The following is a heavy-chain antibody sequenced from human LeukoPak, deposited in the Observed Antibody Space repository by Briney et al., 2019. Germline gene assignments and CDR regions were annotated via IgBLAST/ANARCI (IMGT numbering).Heavy chain of an antibody. CDR2: IYYSGST. CDR3: ARLGGVYYYDSSGRRFDY. Sequence: SETLSLTCTVSGGSISSYYWSWIRQPPGKGLEWIGYIYYSGSTYYNPSLKSRVTISVDTSKNQFSLKLSSVTAADTAVYYCARLGGVYYYDSSGRRFDYWGQGTLVTVSS. CDR1: GGSISSYY. D-gene: IGHD3-22*01. J-gene: IGHJ4*02. V-gene: IGHV4-59*06.